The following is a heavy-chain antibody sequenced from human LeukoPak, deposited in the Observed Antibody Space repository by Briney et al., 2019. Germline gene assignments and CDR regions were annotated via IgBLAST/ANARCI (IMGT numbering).Heavy chain of an antibody. CDR3: ARERVVRGVIITFDY. D-gene: IGHD3-10*01. Sequence: PGGSLRLSCAASGFTFSSYSMNWVRQAPGKGLEWVSSISSSGSYIYYADSVKGRFTISRDNAKNSLYLQMNSLRAEDTAVYYCARERVVRGVIITFDYWGQGTLVTVSS. CDR1: GFTFSSYS. CDR2: ISSSGSYI. V-gene: IGHV3-21*01. J-gene: IGHJ4*02.